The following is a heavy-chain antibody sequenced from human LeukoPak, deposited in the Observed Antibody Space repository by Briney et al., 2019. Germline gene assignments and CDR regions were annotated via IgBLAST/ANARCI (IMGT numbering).Heavy chain of an antibody. V-gene: IGHV4-39*02. CDR1: VGSIISSSDY. Sequence: PSETLSPTCTVSVGSIISSSDYWGWIRQPPGKGLEWIGSIYYSGSTYYNPSLTGRVTIFVDTSKNHFSLKLCSVTAADPAVYYCARRTNYSGGSYYSTYWFDPWGQGSLGTVSS. D-gene: IGHD2-15*01. CDR3: ARRTNYSGGSYYSTYWFDP. J-gene: IGHJ5*02. CDR2: IYYSGST.